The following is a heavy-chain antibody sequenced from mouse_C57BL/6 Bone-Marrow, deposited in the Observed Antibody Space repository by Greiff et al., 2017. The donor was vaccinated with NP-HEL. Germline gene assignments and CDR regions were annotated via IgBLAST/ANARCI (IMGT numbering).Heavy chain of an antibody. CDR3: AREELGY. Sequence: VKLQESGAELVRPGSSVKLSCKASGYTFTSYWMHWVKQRPIQGLEWIGNIDPSDSETHYNQKFKDKATLTVDKSSSTAYMQLSSLTSEDSAVYYCAREELGYWGQGTSVTVSS. V-gene: IGHV1-52*01. J-gene: IGHJ4*01. D-gene: IGHD4-1*01. CDR2: IDPSDSET. CDR1: GYTFTSYW.